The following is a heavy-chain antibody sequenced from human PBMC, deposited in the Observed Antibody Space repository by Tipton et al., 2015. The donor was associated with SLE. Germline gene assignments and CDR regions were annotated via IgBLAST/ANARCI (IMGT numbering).Heavy chain of an antibody. Sequence: SLRLSCAASGFTFSIYAMYWVRQAPGKGLEWVAVISYDGSNKYYADSVKGRFTISRDNSKNTLCLQMNSPRAEDTAVYYCASSLPYGGLFDYWGQGTLVTVSS. D-gene: IGHD2-2*02. CDR2: ISYDGSNK. V-gene: IGHV3-30*04. CDR3: ASSLPYGGLFDY. CDR1: GFTFSIYA. J-gene: IGHJ4*02.